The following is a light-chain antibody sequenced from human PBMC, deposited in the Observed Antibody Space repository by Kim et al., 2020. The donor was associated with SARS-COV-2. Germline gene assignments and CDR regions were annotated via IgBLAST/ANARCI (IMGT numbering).Light chain of an antibody. V-gene: IGLV3-21*04. J-gene: IGLJ3*02. CDR2: YDS. CDR3: QVWDSSSDHPV. Sequence: APGKTARVTCGGNNIGSKSVHWYQQKPGQAPVLVIYYDSDRPSGIPERFSGSNSGKTATLTISRVEAGDEADYYCQVWDSSSDHPVFGGGTQLTVL. CDR1: NIGSKS.